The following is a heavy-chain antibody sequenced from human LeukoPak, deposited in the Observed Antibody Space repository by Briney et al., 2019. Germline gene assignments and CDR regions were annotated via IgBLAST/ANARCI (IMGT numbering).Heavy chain of an antibody. CDR2: IYHSGST. J-gene: IGHJ4*02. V-gene: IGHV4-30-2*01. CDR3: ARAVTGLAYYFDY. D-gene: IGHD6-19*01. CDR1: GDSLSSGDYS. Sequence: PSETLSLTCAVSGDSLSSGDYSWSWIRQPPGKGLEWIGYIYHSGSTYYNPSLKSRVTISVDGSTNQFSLRLSSVTAADTAVYYCARAVTGLAYYFDYWGQGTLVTVSS.